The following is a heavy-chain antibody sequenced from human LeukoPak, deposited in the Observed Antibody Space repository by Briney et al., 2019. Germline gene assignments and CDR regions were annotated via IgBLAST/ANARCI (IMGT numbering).Heavy chain of an antibody. V-gene: IGHV3-53*01. CDR1: GFTVSGNY. D-gene: IGHD3-10*01. CDR2: IYSGGST. J-gene: IGHJ4*02. CDR3: ARDFTYGSGSFDY. Sequence: GGSLRLSCAASGFTVSGNYMSWVRQAPGKGLEWVSVIYSGGSTYYADSVKGRFTISRDNSKNTLYLQMNSLRAEDTAVYYCARDFTYGSGSFDYWGQGTLVTVSS.